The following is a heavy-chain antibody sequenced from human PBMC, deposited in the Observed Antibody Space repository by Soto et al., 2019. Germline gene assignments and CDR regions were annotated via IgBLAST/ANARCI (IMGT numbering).Heavy chain of an antibody. J-gene: IGHJ4*02. V-gene: IGHV3-15*01. CDR3: TTSVYYYDSSGYDY. D-gene: IGHD3-22*01. CDR2: IKSKTDGGTT. CDR1: GFTFSNAW. Sequence: GGSLRLSCAASGFTFSNAWMSWVRQAPGKGLEWVGRIKSKTDGGTTDYAAPVKGRFTISRDDSKNTLYLQMNSLKTEDTAVYYCTTSVYYYDSSGYDYWGQGTLVTVSS.